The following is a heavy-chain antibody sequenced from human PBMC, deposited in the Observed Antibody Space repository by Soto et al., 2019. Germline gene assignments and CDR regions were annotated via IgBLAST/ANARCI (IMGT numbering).Heavy chain of an antibody. V-gene: IGHV3-33*01. CDR1: GFTFNTYG. J-gene: IGHJ4*02. CDR3: ARLDKSGHSNFDF. Sequence: PWGSLRLSCAASGFTFNTYGMHWVRQAPGKGLEWVGVIWYDGSKEYYADSVRGRFTISRDNSKNTLYLQMSSLRVEDTAVYYCARLDKSGHSNFDFWGQGTLVTVSS. CDR2: IWYDGSKE. D-gene: IGHD3-22*01.